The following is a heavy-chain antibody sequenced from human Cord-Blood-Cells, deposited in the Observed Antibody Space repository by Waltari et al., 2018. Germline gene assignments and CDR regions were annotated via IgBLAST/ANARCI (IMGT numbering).Heavy chain of an antibody. D-gene: IGHD3-3*01. V-gene: IGHV1-69*09. Sequence: QVQLVQSGAEVKKPGSSVKVSCKASGGTFSSYAISWVQQAPGQGLEWMGRIIPILGIANYAQKFQGRVTITADKSTSTAYMELSSLRSEYTAVYYCARDLNFWSGYDAFDIWGQGTMVTVSS. CDR1: GGTFSSYA. CDR2: IIPILGIA. J-gene: IGHJ3*02. CDR3: ARDLNFWSGYDAFDI.